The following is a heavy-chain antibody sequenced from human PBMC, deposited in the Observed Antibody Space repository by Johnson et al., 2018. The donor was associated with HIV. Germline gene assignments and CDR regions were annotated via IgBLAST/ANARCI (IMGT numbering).Heavy chain of an antibody. V-gene: IGHV3-20*04. J-gene: IGHJ3*02. CDR3: ATDVYGAREWRPAFDI. Sequence: VQLVESGGGVVQPGRSLRLSCAASGFTFSSNYMSWVRQAPGKGLEWVSGINWNGGGTGYVDSVKGRFTISRDNAKNSLYLQMNSLRAEDTALYYCATDVYGAREWRPAFDIWGQGTMVTVSS. CDR1: GFTFSSNY. D-gene: IGHD4-17*01. CDR2: INWNGGGT.